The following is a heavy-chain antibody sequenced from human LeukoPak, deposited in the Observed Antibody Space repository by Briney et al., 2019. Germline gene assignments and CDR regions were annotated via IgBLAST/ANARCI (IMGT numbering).Heavy chain of an antibody. J-gene: IGHJ3*02. D-gene: IGHD1-26*01. CDR3: AKEGVEGSGSYLVGGDDAFDI. V-gene: IGHV4-38-2*02. CDR2: IYHSGST. Sequence: PSETLSLTCTVSGYSISSGYYWGWIRQPPGKGLEWIGSIYHSGSTNYNPSLKSRVTISLDKSKNQFSLSLSSVTAADTAVYYCAKEGVEGSGSYLVGGDDAFDIWGQGTMVIVSS. CDR1: GYSISSGYY.